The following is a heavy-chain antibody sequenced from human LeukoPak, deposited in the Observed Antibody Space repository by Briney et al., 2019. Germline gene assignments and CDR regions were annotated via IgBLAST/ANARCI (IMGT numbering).Heavy chain of an antibody. J-gene: IGHJ4*02. CDR1: GYTFTSYA. V-gene: IGHV1-3*01. CDR3: ARSQQPRDIDY. Sequence: ASVKVSCKASGYTFTSYAMHWVRQAPGQRLEWMGWMNAGNGNTKYSQKFQGRVTITRDTSASTAYMELSSLRSEDTAVYYCARSQQPRDIDYWGQGTLVTVSS. D-gene: IGHD3-9*01. CDR2: MNAGNGNT.